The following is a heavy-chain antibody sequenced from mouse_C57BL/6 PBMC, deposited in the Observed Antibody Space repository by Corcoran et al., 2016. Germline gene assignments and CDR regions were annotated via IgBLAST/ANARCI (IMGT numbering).Heavy chain of an antibody. D-gene: IGHD1-1*01. CDR3: ARLNYYGSSSFAY. CDR1: GYTFTDYY. J-gene: IGHJ3*01. Sequence: EVQLQQSGPELVKPGASVKISCKASGYTFTDYYMNWGKQSHGKSLEWIGDINPNNGGTSYNQKFKGKATLTVDKSSSTAYMELRSLTSEDSAVYYCARLNYYGSSSFAYWGQGTLVTVSA. V-gene: IGHV1-26*01. CDR2: INPNNGGT.